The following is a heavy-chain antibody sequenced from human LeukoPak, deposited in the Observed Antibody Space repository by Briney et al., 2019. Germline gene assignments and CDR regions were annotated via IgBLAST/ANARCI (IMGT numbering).Heavy chain of an antibody. D-gene: IGHD5-24*01. V-gene: IGHV6-1*01. CDR1: GESVSSTGAS. CDR3: VRGNYNFDY. J-gene: IGHJ4*02. CDR2: TYYRSKWYY. Sequence: SQTLSLTCAISGESVSSTGASWNWIRQSPSRGLEWLGRTYYRSKWYYEYALSVQSRIIVAPDTSKNQFSLQLNSVTPEVTAVYYCVRGNYNFDYWGQGSLVTVSS.